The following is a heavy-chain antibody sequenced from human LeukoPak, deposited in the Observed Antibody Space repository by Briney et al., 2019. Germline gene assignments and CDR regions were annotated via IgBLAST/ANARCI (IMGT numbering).Heavy chain of an antibody. CDR3: ARDMLGTASISDY. CDR1: GFTFSNYW. CDR2: IKQDGSEK. V-gene: IGHV3-7*01. Sequence: GGSLRLSCAASGFTFSNYWMSWVRQAPGKGLEWVANIKQDGSEKYYVDSVKGRFTISRDNAKNSLYLQMNSLRAEDTAVYYCARDMLGTASISDYWGQGTLVTVSS. J-gene: IGHJ4*02. D-gene: IGHD2-8*02.